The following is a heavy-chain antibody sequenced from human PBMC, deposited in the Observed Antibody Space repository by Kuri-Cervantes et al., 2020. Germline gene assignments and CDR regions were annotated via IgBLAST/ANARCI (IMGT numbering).Heavy chain of an antibody. Sequence: GESLKISCTASGFTFSSYSMNWVRQAPGKGLEWVSSISSSSSYIHYADSVKGRFTISRDNAKNSLYLQMTSPRADDTALYYCAKGGDSGCETGVTVWGQGTLVTVSS. CDR3: AKGGDSGCETGVTV. CDR2: ISSSSSYI. V-gene: IGHV3-21*01. CDR1: GFTFSSYS. J-gene: IGHJ4*02. D-gene: IGHD5-12*01.